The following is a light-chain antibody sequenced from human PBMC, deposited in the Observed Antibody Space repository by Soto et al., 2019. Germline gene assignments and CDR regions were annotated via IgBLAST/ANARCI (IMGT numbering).Light chain of an antibody. CDR2: SAS. Sequence: DIQMTQSPSSLSASVGDRVTITCRASQTSNKNLNWYQQKPGQAPNRLIYSASNFQSGVPSRFSGSGSGTEFTLTISGLQPEDFATYYCQQSFLTPYPFGQGTDLDI. CDR3: QQSFLTPYP. CDR1: QTSNKN. V-gene: IGKV1-39*01. J-gene: IGKJ2*01.